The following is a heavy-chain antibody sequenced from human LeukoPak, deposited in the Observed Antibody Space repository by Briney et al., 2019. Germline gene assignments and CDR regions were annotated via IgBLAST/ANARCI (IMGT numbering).Heavy chain of an antibody. CDR3: ARGRFEDSSGYYLPTASDY. Sequence: GASVTVSCKASGYTFTSYDINWVRQAPGQGLEWMGWMNPNSGNTGYAQKFQGRVTITRNTSISTAYMELSSLRSEDTAVYYCARGRFEDSSGYYLPTASDYWGQGTLVTVSS. V-gene: IGHV1-8*03. J-gene: IGHJ4*02. D-gene: IGHD3-22*01. CDR1: GYTFTSYD. CDR2: MNPNSGNT.